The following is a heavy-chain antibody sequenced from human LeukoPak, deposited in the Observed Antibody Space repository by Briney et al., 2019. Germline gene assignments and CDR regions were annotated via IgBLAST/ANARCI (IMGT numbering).Heavy chain of an antibody. J-gene: IGHJ6*02. Sequence: SVKVSCKASGGTFISYTISWVRQAPGQGLEWMGRIIPILGIANYAQKFQGRVTITADKSTSTAYMELSSLRSEDTAVYYCASEYEFYGMDVWGQGTTVTVSS. V-gene: IGHV1-69*02. CDR3: ASEYEFYGMDV. CDR2: IIPILGIA. D-gene: IGHD3-3*01. CDR1: GGTFISYT.